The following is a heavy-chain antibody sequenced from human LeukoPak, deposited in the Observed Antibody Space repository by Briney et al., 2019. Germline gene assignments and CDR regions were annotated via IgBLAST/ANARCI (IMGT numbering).Heavy chain of an antibody. CDR2: IYYSGSA. V-gene: IGHV4-39*01. Sequence: SETLSLTCSVSGGSISSSAYFWGWIRQPPAKVLEWFGYIYYSGSAYYNPSPKSRVTISLHKSQNQFSLELISVTAADTAVYYCASVRRGFGESSKYYAYYYMGVWGKGTTVTISS. CDR1: GGSISSSAYF. J-gene: IGHJ6*03. CDR3: ASVRRGFGESSKYYAYYYMGV. D-gene: IGHD3-10*01.